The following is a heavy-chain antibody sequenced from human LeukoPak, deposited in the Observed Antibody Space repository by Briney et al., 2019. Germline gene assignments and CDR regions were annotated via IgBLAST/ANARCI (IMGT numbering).Heavy chain of an antibody. Sequence: EASVKVSCKASGGTFSSYAIGWVRQAPGQGLEWMGGIIPIFGTANYAQKFQGRVTITTDESTSTAYMELSSLRSEDTAVYYCAAPSPNYYGSGSSHLGGYYYMDVWGKGTTVTVSS. J-gene: IGHJ6*03. D-gene: IGHD3-10*01. CDR2: IIPIFGTA. CDR3: AAPSPNYYGSGSSHLGGYYYMDV. CDR1: GGTFSSYA. V-gene: IGHV1-69*05.